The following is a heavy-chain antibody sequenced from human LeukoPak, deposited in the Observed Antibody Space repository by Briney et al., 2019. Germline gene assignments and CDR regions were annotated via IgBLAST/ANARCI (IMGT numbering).Heavy chain of an antibody. CDR1: GFTFSNYG. CDR3: AKDVSGSHFDH. CDR2: IWYDGSKK. D-gene: IGHD1-26*01. J-gene: IGHJ4*02. V-gene: IGHV3-33*06. Sequence: GMSLRLSCAASGFTFSNYGIHWVRQAPGKGLEWVAVIWYDGSKKYYGDSVKGRFTISRDNSKNTSILQMNSLRAEDTAFYYCAKDVSGSHFDHGGQGTLVTVSS.